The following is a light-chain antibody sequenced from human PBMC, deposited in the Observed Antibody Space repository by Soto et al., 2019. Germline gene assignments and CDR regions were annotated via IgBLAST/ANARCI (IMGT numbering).Light chain of an antibody. CDR1: SSDIGDYNY. CDR3: GSYGGVNRV. J-gene: IGLJ3*02. V-gene: IGLV2-8*01. Sequence: QSALTQPPSASGSPGQSVTISCTGTSSDIGDYNYVSWYQQHPGKAPKLIIFEVSQRPSGVPARFSGSKSGNTASLTVSGVQAEDEADYFCGSYGGVNRVFGGGTKLTVL. CDR2: EVS.